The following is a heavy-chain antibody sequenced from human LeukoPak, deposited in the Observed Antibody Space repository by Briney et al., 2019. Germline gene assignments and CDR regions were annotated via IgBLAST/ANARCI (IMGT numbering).Heavy chain of an antibody. Sequence: GGSPRLSCVGSGFSFSSYAMSWVRQAPGKGLEWVSGISGSGGNTYYADSIKGRFTISRDNSKNTLYLQMNSLRAEDTAVYYCAKRYDFWSGSFNYYNMDVWGQGTTVTVSS. CDR2: ISGSGGNT. CDR1: GFSFSSYA. D-gene: IGHD3-3*01. CDR3: AKRYDFWSGSFNYYNMDV. V-gene: IGHV3-23*01. J-gene: IGHJ6*02.